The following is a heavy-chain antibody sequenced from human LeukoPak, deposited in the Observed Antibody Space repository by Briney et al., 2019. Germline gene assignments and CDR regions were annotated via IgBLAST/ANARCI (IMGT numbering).Heavy chain of an antibody. J-gene: IGHJ3*02. CDR2: IYYSGST. D-gene: IGHD1-26*01. CDR1: GGSISSYY. V-gene: IGHV4-59*01. Sequence: PSETLSLTCTVSGGSISSYYWSWIRQPPGKGLEWIGYIYYSGSTNYNPSLKSRVTISVDTSKNQFSLKLSSVTAADTAVYYCARFGSYAAQRNHDAFDIWGQGTMVTVSS. CDR3: ARFGSYAAQRNHDAFDI.